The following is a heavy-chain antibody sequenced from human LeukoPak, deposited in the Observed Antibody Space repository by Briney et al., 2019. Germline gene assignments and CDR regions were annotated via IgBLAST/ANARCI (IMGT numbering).Heavy chain of an antibody. D-gene: IGHD6-13*01. V-gene: IGHV3-21*01. Sequence: GGSLRLSCAASGFTFSSYWMSWVRQAPGKGLEWVSSISSSSSYIYYADSVKGRFTISRDNAKNSLYLQMNSLRAEDTAVYYCARAYSSSWGGDYWGQGTLVTVSS. CDR1: GFTFSSYW. CDR3: ARAYSSSWGGDY. J-gene: IGHJ4*02. CDR2: ISSSSSYI.